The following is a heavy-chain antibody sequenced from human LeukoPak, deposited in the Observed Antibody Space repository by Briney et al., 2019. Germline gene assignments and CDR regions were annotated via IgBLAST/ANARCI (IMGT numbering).Heavy chain of an antibody. Sequence: GASVKVSCKASGYTFTSYTTNWVRQAPGQGLEWMGWIDTNTGNTRYAQDFTRRFVFSLDTSVSTAYLQISSLKAEDTAVYYCARGSQVPSSLGRIFREGVTSVSWGQGTLVTVSS. J-gene: IGHJ5*02. V-gene: IGHV7-4-1*02. CDR1: GYTFTSYT. CDR3: ARGSQVPSSLGRIFREGVTSVS. D-gene: IGHD3-3*01. CDR2: IDTNTGNT.